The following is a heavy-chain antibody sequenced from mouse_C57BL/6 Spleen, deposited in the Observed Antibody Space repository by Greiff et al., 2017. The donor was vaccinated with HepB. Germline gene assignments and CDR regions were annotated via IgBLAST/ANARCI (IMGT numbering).Heavy chain of an antibody. V-gene: IGHV1-61*01. CDR1: GYTFTSYW. CDR3: ARGTGTCYYAMDY. J-gene: IGHJ4*01. D-gene: IGHD4-1*01. CDR2: IYPSDSET. Sequence: QVQLQQSGAELVRPGSSVKLSCKASGYTFTSYWMDWVKQRPGQGLEWIGNIYPSDSETHYNQKFKDKATLTVDKSSSTAYMQLSSLTSEDSAVYYCARGTGTCYYAMDYWGQGTSVTVSS.